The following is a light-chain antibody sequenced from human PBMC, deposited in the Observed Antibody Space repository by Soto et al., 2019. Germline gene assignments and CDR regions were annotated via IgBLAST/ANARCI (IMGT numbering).Light chain of an antibody. CDR2: ENN. J-gene: IGLJ2*01. CDR1: RSNIGNNY. V-gene: IGLV1-51*02. Sequence: QSVLTQPPSVSAAAGQNVTISCSGSRSNIGNNYVSWYQQLPGTAPKLLMYENNKRPSGIPDRFSGSKSGTSATLGITGLQTGDEADYYCGTWDSSLDAGVFGGGTKVTVL. CDR3: GTWDSSLDAGV.